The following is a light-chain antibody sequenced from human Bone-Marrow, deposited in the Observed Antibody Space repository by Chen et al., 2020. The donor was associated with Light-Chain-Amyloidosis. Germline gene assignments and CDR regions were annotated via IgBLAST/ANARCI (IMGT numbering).Light chain of an antibody. CDR3: SSYTMTVTLV. Sequence: QSALTQPASVCGSPGQSITISCTGTSRDVGGDNHVSWYQQHPGKAHKLMIYAVTNRPSGVTYRFCVSKSDNTASLTISGLQTDDEADYFCSSYTMTVTLVFGSGTRGPVL. V-gene: IGLV2-14*01. CDR2: AVT. J-gene: IGLJ1*01. CDR1: SRDVGGDNH.